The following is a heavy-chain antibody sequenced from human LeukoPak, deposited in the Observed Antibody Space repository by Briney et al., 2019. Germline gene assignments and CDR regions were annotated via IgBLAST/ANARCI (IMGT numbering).Heavy chain of an antibody. J-gene: IGHJ6*02. V-gene: IGHV1-46*01. CDR3: ARGPYYDILTGYYMYGMDV. CDR2: INPSGGST. CDR1: GYTFTSYY. Sequence: GASVKVSCKASGYTFTSYYMHWVRQAPGQGLEWMGIINPSGGSTSYAQKFQGRVTMTRDTSTSTVYMELSSLRSEDTAVYYCARGPYYDILTGYYMYGMDVWGQGTTVTVSS. D-gene: IGHD3-9*01.